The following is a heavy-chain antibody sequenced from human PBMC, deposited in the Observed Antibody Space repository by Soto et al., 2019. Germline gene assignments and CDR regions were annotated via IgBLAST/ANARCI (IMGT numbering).Heavy chain of an antibody. CDR3: ARQGPYGMDV. CDR1: NGSISSGGYS. J-gene: IGHJ6*02. Sequence: GKTSETLSLTCAVSNGSISSGGYSWSCIRQPPGKGLERIGYIYYSGSTNYNPSLKSRVTISVDTSKNQFSLKLSSVSAADTAVYYCARQGPYGMDVWGQGTTVTVSS. CDR2: IYYSGST. V-gene: IGHV4-61*08.